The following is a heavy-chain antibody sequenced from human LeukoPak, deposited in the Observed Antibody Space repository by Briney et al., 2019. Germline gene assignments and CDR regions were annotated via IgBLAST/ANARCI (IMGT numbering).Heavy chain of an antibody. V-gene: IGHV4-59*08. Sequence: SETLSLTCTVSGGSISSYYWRWIRQPPRKAGEGSGYIYYSGSTNYNSSLKSPVTISVDTSKNQFSLKLRPVTAADTAVYYCWRFGGIAVSNNWFDPGGQGTLVTVSS. CDR3: WRFGGIAVSNNWFDP. CDR2: IYYSGST. CDR1: GGSISSYY. J-gene: IGHJ5*02. D-gene: IGHD6-19*01.